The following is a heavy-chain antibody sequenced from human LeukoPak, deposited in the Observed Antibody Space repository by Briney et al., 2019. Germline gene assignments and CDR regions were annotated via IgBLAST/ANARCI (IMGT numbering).Heavy chain of an antibody. D-gene: IGHD3-22*01. CDR1: GFTFSSYG. CDR2: ISGSGGST. V-gene: IGHV3-23*01. Sequence: GGTLRLSCAASGFTFSSYGMSWVRQAPGKGLEWVSAISGSGGSTYYADSVKGRFTISRDNSKNTLYLQMNSLRAEDTAVYYCAKGVITMIVPNWFDPWGQGTLVTVSS. CDR3: AKGVITMIVPNWFDP. J-gene: IGHJ5*02.